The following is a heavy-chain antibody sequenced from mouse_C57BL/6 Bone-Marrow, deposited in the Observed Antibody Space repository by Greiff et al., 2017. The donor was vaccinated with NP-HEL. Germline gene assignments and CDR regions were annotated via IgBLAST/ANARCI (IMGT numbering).Heavy chain of an antibody. CDR3: ARNYYYGSSPFAY. CDR1: GYSITSDY. Sequence: EVMLVESGPGLAKPSQTLSLTCSVTGYSITSDYWNWIRKFPGNKLEYMGYISYSGSTYYNPSLKSRISITRDTSKNQYYLQLNSVTTEDTATYYCARNYYYGSSPFAYWGQGTLVTVSA. CDR2: ISYSGST. J-gene: IGHJ3*01. D-gene: IGHD1-1*01. V-gene: IGHV3-8*01.